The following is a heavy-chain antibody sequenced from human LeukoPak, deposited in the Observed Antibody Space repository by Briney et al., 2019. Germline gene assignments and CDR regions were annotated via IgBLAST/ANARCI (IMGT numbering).Heavy chain of an antibody. CDR2: IYPGDSDT. J-gene: IGHJ4*01. CDR3: ARHSAYGPI. V-gene: IGHV5-51*01. CDR1: GYSFTRYW. Sequence: GESLKISCKGSGYSFTRYWIAWVRQMPAKGLELMGIIYPGDSDTRYSPSFQGQVTISADNPITTAYLQWSSLKASDTAMYYCARHSAYGPIWGQGTLVTVSS. D-gene: IGHD4-17*01.